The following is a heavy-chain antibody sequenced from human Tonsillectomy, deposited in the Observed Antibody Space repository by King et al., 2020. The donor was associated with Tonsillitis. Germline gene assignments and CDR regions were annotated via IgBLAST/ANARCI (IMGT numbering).Heavy chain of an antibody. CDR3: ARGKLEDSTGYLARDGFDI. D-gene: IGHD3-22*01. CDR2: IIPLLSTP. J-gene: IGHJ3*02. CDR1: GGSFSNHA. V-gene: IGHV1-69*01. Sequence: VQLVQSGAEVKKPGSSVKVSCSTSGGSFSNHAISWVRQAPGQGLEWMGGIIPLLSTPYYAQKFQGRVTVTADESTSRNFMELSSLRSEDTAIYYCARGKLEDSTGYLARDGFDIWGQGTMIIVSS.